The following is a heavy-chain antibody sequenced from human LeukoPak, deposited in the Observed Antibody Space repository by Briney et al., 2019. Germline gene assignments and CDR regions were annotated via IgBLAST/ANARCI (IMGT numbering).Heavy chain of an antibody. Sequence: ASVKVSCKASGYTFTSYDGISWVRQAPGQGLEWMGWISAYNGNTNYAQKLQGRVTMTTDTSTSTAYMELRSLRSDDTAVYYCARDAPPASCCGPFGFDYWGQGTLVTVSS. D-gene: IGHD2-2*01. V-gene: IGHV1-18*01. CDR3: ARDAPPASCCGPFGFDY. J-gene: IGHJ4*02. CDR1: GYTFTSYDG. CDR2: ISAYNGNT.